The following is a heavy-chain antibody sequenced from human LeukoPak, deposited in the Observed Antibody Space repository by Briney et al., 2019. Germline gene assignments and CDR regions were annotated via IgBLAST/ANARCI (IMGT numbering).Heavy chain of an antibody. V-gene: IGHV4-59*08. CDR2: IYYSGST. D-gene: IGHD6-19*01. CDR1: GGSISSYY. CDR3: ARHARQGYSSGWYGNYFDY. Sequence: PSETLSLTCTVSGGSISSYYWSWIRQPPGKGLEWIGYIYYSGSTNYNPSLKSRVTISVDTSKNQFSLKLSSVTAADTAVYYCARHARQGYSSGWYGNYFDYWGQGTLVSVSS. J-gene: IGHJ4*02.